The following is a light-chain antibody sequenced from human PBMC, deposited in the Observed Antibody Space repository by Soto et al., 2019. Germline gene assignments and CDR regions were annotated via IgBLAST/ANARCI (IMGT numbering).Light chain of an antibody. J-gene: IGKJ2*01. CDR2: KAS. CDR1: QSISTW. Sequence: DIQMTQSPSTLSASVGDRVTITCRASQSISTWLAWYQQKPGKAPKVLIYKASSLETGVPPRFSDSGSGTEFTLTISSLQPGDFATDYCKHYDSYPYSVGQGTKLEIK. V-gene: IGKV1-5*03. CDR3: KHYDSYPYS.